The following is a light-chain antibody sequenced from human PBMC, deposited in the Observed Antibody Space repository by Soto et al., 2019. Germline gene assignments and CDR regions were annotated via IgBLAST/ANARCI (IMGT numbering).Light chain of an antibody. CDR3: HQYGGFPGP. CDR1: QSVRSNY. Sequence: EIVLTQSPGTLSLSPGERATLSCRASQSVRSNYLAWYQQRPGQAPRLLIYDASSRATGVPDRFSGSGSGTDFTFTISRLEPEDFAVYYCHQYGGFPGPLGPGTKVDIX. V-gene: IGKV3-20*01. CDR2: DAS. J-gene: IGKJ1*01.